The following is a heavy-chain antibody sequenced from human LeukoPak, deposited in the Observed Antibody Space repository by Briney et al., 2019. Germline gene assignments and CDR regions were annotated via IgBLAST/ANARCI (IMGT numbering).Heavy chain of an antibody. CDR3: TRHGSYSHGF. Sequence: SETLSLTCAVSGDSIRSGGYWSWVRPPPGKGLEWIGQIYVTGSTNYNPYLESRVIMSLDKSRNQLSLRLKSMTAADTAVYYCTRHGSYSHGFWGQGALVTVAS. J-gene: IGHJ4*02. D-gene: IGHD3-10*01. V-gene: IGHV4-4*02. CDR1: GDSIRSGGY. CDR2: IYVTGST.